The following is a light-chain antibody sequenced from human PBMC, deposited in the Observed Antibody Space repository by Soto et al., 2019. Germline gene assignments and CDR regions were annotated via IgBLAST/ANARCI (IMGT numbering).Light chain of an antibody. CDR1: LSVGYN. CDR3: QQSGDTPT. V-gene: IGKV3-15*01. Sequence: ELVMTQSPATLSLSPGEGATLSCRTSLSVGYNLAWYQQKPGLAPRLLIYGASTRVTGVPARFSGSGAATEFTLTISSLQSDDFAVYYCQQSGDTPTFGQGTKVDIK. J-gene: IGKJ1*01. CDR2: GAS.